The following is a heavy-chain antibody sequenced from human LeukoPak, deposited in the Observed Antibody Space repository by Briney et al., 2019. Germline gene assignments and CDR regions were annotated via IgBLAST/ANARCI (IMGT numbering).Heavy chain of an antibody. V-gene: IGHV4-39*01. J-gene: IGHJ4*02. CDR3: ARHLTGLYGY. Sequence: PSETLSLTCTVSGGSISSSGYYWGWIRQPPGKGLEWIGSIYYSGSTYYNPSLKSRITISVDTSKNQFALKLSSVRTADTAVYYCARHLTGLYGYWGQGTLVTVSS. CDR1: GGSISSSGYY. CDR2: IYYSGST. D-gene: IGHD7-27*01.